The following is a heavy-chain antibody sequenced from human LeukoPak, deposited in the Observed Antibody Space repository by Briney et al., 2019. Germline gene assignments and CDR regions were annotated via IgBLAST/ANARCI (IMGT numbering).Heavy chain of an antibody. V-gene: IGHV1-2*02. CDR1: GYTFTGYY. CDR3: AKGGTRRYYDSSGYYSDWFDP. D-gene: IGHD3-22*01. Sequence: ASVKVSCKASGYTFTGYYMHWVRQAPGQGLEWMGWINPNSGGTNYAQKFQGRVTMTRDTSISTAYMELSRLRSGDTAVYYCAKGGTRRYYDSSGYYSDWFDPWGQGTLVTVSS. CDR2: INPNSGGT. J-gene: IGHJ5*02.